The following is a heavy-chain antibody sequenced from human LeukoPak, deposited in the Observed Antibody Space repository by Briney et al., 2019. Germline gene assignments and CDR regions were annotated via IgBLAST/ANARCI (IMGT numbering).Heavy chain of an antibody. V-gene: IGHV3-33*08. J-gene: IGHJ4*02. Sequence: GGSLRLSCAASGFTFSSYAMSWVRQAPGKGLEWVAVIWYDGSNKYYADSVKGRFTISRDNSKNTLYLQMNSLRAEDTAVYYCARDTSRDGYNYPLDYWGQGTLVTVSS. CDR2: IWYDGSNK. CDR1: GFTFSSYA. CDR3: ARDTSRDGYNYPLDY. D-gene: IGHD5-24*01.